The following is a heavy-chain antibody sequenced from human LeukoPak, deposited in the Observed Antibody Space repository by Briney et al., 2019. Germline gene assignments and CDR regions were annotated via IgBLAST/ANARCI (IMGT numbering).Heavy chain of an antibody. V-gene: IGHV3-48*01. CDR2: ISSSSSTI. J-gene: IGHJ4*02. Sequence: PGGSLRLSCAASGFTFSSYGMNWVRQAPGKGLEWVSHISSSSSTIYSADSVKGRFTISRDNSKNSLYLQMNSLRAEDTAVYYCAKESSGGWYFDYWGQGTLVTVSS. D-gene: IGHD6-19*01. CDR1: GFTFSSYG. CDR3: AKESSGGWYFDY.